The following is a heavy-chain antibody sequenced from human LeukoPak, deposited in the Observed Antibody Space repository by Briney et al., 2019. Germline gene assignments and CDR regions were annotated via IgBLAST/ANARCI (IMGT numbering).Heavy chain of an antibody. Sequence: SETLSLTCAVYGGSFSGYYWSWIRQPPGKGLEWIGEINHSGSTNYNPSLKSRVTIPVDTSKNQFSLKLSSVTAADTAVYYCARGQRARRFDYWGQGTLVTVSS. J-gene: IGHJ4*02. CDR2: INHSGST. CDR1: GGSFSGYY. CDR3: ARGQRARRFDY. V-gene: IGHV4-34*01.